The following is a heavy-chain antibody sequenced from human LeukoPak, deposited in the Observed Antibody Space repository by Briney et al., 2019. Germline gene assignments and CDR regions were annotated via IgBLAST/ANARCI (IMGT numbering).Heavy chain of an antibody. J-gene: IGHJ4*02. D-gene: IGHD2-2*01. V-gene: IGHV3-30*18. Sequence: GGSLRLSCAASGFTFSTHGMHWVRQAPGKGLEWLAVISYDGRNTYYADSVKGRLTISRDNSKNTLFLQMNSLRSEDTAVYYCAKDRLVVAPAAMTSNFDYWGQGTLVTVSS. CDR3: AKDRLVVAPAAMTSNFDY. CDR2: ISYDGRNT. CDR1: GFTFSTHG.